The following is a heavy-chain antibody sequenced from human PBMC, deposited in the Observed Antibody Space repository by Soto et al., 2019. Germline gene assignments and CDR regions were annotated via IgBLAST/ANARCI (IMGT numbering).Heavy chain of an antibody. CDR2: IWYDGSNK. CDR1: GFTFSSYG. D-gene: IGHD3-3*01. V-gene: IGHV3-33*01. CDR3: ARTPVLEWLLETYWFDP. J-gene: IGHJ5*02. Sequence: PGGSLRLSCAASGFTFSSYGMHWVRQAPGKGLEWVAVIWYDGSNKYYADSVKGRFTISRDNSKNTLYLQMNSLRAEDTAVYYCARTPVLEWLLETYWFDPWGQGTLVTVSS.